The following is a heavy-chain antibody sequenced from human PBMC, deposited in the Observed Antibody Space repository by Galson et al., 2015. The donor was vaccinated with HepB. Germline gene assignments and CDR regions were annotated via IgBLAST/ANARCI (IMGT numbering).Heavy chain of an antibody. D-gene: IGHD3-16*01. Sequence: SLRLSCAASGFTFSDSCMSWIRQAPGKGLEWVSYVSRTTSDTNYADSVKGRFTISRDNARNSLYLQMNSLRPEDTAVYYCARVGGFYYPMDVWGQGTTVIVSS. CDR1: GFTFSDSC. CDR3: ARVGGFYYPMDV. V-gene: IGHV3-11*06. J-gene: IGHJ6*02. CDR2: VSRTTSDT.